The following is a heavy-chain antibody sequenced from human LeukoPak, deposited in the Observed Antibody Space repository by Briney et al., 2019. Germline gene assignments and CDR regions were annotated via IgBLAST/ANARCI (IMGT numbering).Heavy chain of an antibody. J-gene: IGHJ3*01. Sequence: GGSLRLSCAASGFTFSDYYMSWVRQAPGKGLEWLSQISYSGNTINYLDSVRGRFSVSRDNSKNSLYLQMNSLGVDDTAMYYCVKDQPLWGTETDGFDFWGRGTKVTVSS. D-gene: IGHD5-24*01. V-gene: IGHV3-11*04. CDR2: ISYSGNTI. CDR1: GFTFSDYY. CDR3: VKDQPLWGTETDGFDF.